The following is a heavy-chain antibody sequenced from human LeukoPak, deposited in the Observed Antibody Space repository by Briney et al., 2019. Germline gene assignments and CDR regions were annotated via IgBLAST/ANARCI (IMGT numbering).Heavy chain of an antibody. CDR3: ARASPRGICSSTSCYTAATFQH. J-gene: IGHJ1*01. CDR1: GGTFSSYA. V-gene: IGHV1-69*05. CDR2: IIPIFGTA. Sequence: ASVKVSCKASGGTFSSYAISWVRQAPGQGLEWMGGIIPIFGTANYAQKFQGRVTITTDESTSTAYMELSSLRSEDTAVYYCARASPRGICSSTSCYTAATFQHWGQGTLVTVSS. D-gene: IGHD2-2*02.